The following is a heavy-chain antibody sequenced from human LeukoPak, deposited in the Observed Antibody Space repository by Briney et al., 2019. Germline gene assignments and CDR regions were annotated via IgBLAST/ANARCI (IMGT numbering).Heavy chain of an antibody. CDR3: ARGTYSSSSGLDTHFGY. V-gene: IGHV1-46*01. J-gene: IGHJ4*02. D-gene: IGHD6-6*01. Sequence: VASVKVSCKASGYTLTNYYMHWVRQAPGQGLEWMGIINPSGGSTSYAQKFQGRVTMTRDTSTSTVYMELSSLRSEDTAVYYCARGTYSSSSGLDTHFGYWGQGTLVAVSS. CDR2: INPSGGST. CDR1: GYTLTNYY.